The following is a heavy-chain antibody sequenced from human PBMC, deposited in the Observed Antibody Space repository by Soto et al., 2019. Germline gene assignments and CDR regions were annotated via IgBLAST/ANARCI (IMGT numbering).Heavy chain of an antibody. Sequence: QVQLVESGGGVVQPGRSLRLSCAASGFTFSTYVMHWVRQAPGKGLEWLAVISYDGGSKNYADSVKGRFTISRDNSKNPLYLQMNNLRIEDTAVYYCVGDGPHITIYGYGHYWGQGTLVTVSS. CDR1: GFTFSTYV. CDR3: VGDGPHITIYGYGHY. CDR2: ISYDGGSK. D-gene: IGHD3-3*01. V-gene: IGHV3-30-3*01. J-gene: IGHJ4*02.